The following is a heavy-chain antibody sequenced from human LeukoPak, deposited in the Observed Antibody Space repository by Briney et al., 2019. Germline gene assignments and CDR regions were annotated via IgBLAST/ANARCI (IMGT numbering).Heavy chain of an antibody. CDR2: IIPILGIA. Sequence: SVKVSCKASGGTFSSYAISWVRQAPGQGLEWMGRIIPILGIANYAQKFQGRVTITADKSTSTAYMELSSQRSEDTAVYYCAGEGSLWLGDNDNYYSGMDVWGQGTTSPSP. CDR3: AGEGSLWLGDNDNYYSGMDV. D-gene: IGHD3-10*01. V-gene: IGHV1-69*04. CDR1: GGTFSSYA. J-gene: IGHJ6*02.